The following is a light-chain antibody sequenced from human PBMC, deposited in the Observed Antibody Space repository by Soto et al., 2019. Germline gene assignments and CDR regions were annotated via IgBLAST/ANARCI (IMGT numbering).Light chain of an antibody. CDR1: QSVGNNF. Sequence: EIVLTQSPGTLSLSPGESGTLSCRASQSVGNNFLAWYQQKPGKAPRLLIYGASSRATDIPDRFSGSGSGTDFTLTISRLEPEDFAVYYCQQYGNSPVTFGPGTKVDIK. CDR3: QQYGNSPVT. J-gene: IGKJ3*01. V-gene: IGKV3-20*01. CDR2: GAS.